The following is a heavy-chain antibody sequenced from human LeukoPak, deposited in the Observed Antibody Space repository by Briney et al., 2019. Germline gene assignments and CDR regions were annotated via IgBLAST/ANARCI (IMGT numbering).Heavy chain of an antibody. CDR3: ARDVASWGGYTFAY. CDR1: GFTFSSYW. D-gene: IGHD5-12*01. V-gene: IGHV3-7*01. Sequence: GGSLRLSCAASGFTFSSYWMSWVRQAPGKGVEWVANIKQDGSDRYYVDSVKGRFTISRDNGKNSLYLQMNSLRIDDTAVYFCARDVASWGGYTFAYWGQGTLVTVSS. CDR2: IKQDGSDR. J-gene: IGHJ4*02.